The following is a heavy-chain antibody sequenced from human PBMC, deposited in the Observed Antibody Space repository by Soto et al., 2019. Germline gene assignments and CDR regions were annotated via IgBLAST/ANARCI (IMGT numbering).Heavy chain of an antibody. D-gene: IGHD3-10*01. Sequence: QVQLVQSGAEVKKPGSSVKVSCKASGGTFSSYAISWVRQAPGQGLEWMGGIIPIFGTANYEQKFQGRVTITADESTSTAYMELSSLRSEDTAVYYCARDTMVRGVISRTYYYYGMDVWGQGTTVTVSS. CDR2: IIPIFGTA. CDR1: GGTFSSYA. CDR3: ARDTMVRGVISRTYYYYGMDV. V-gene: IGHV1-69*01. J-gene: IGHJ6*02.